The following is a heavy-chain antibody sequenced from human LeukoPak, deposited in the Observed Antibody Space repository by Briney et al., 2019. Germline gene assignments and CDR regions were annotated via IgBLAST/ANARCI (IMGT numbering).Heavy chain of an antibody. CDR3: AKDSAFFDY. V-gene: IGHV3-66*01. J-gene: IGHJ4*02. D-gene: IGHD6-19*01. Sequence: GGSLRLSCAASEFSVGSVFMTWVRQAPGKGLEWVSLIYSGGSTYYADSVKGRFTISRDNSKNPLYLQLSSLITEDTAVYYCAKDSAFFDYWGQGTLVTVSS. CDR2: IYSGGST. CDR1: EFSVGSVF.